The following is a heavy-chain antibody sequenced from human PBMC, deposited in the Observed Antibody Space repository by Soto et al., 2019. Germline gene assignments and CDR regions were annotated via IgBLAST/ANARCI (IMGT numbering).Heavy chain of an antibody. Sequence: ASVKVSCKSSGYTFTSYGISWVRQAPGQGLEWMGWISAYNGNTNYAQKLQGRVTMTTDTSTSTAYMELSSLRSEDTAVYYCAADYSGLIDPWGQGNLVTVSS. V-gene: IGHV1-18*04. CDR1: GYTFTSYG. D-gene: IGHD2-15*01. CDR3: AADYSGLIDP. CDR2: ISAYNGNT. J-gene: IGHJ5*02.